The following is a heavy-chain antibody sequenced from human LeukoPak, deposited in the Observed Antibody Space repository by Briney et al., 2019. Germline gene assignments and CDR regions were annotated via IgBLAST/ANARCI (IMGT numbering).Heavy chain of an antibody. V-gene: IGHV3-11*06. Sequence: GGSLRLSCAASGFTFSDYYMSWIRQAPGKGLEWLSYISGSGSRTPYADPEKGRFTVSRDNAKNSLSLELNSLRVDDTAIYYCERVGSTAEAGTPDYWGEGTLVTVSS. CDR1: GFTFSDYY. D-gene: IGHD6-13*01. CDR3: ERVGSTAEAGTPDY. J-gene: IGHJ4*02. CDR2: ISGSGSRT.